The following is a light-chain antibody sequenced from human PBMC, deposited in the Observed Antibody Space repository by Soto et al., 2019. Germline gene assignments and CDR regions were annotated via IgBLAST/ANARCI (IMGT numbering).Light chain of an antibody. CDR2: DAS. CDR1: HDVSRN. V-gene: IGKV1-33*01. J-gene: IGKJ4*01. CDR3: QQYNSMLS. Sequence: DIQMTQSPSSLSASEGDRVTITCQSSHDVSRNLNWFQQKPGEAPQLLIYDASNLERGVPSRFSGSGSRTDFTLTISSLQPEDVATCYCQQYNSMLSFGGGTEVEIK.